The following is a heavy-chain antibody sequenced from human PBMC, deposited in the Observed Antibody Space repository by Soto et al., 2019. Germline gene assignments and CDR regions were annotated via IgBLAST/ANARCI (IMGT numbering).Heavy chain of an antibody. CDR1: GLSITDSEMG. D-gene: IGHD6-19*01. V-gene: IGHV2-26*01. J-gene: IGHJ5*02. Sequence: QVTLKESGPVLVKPTETLTLRCTVSGLSITDSEMGVSWIRQPPGQPLEWLAHIDSSGEKSYRTFLKSRLATSKDTSKSQIVLTMTNMDPADTASYYCARRHLAVAVSPWFEPWGQVIPVTVAS. CDR2: IDSSGEK. CDR3: ARRHLAVAVSPWFEP.